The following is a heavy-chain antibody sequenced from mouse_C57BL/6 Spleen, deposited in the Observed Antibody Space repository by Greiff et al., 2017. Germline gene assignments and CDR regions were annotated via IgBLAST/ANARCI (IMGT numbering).Heavy chain of an antibody. V-gene: IGHV1-80*01. CDR1: GYAFRSYW. Sequence: QVQLKESGAELVKPGASVKISCKASGYAFRSYWMNWVKQRPGKGLEWIGQIYPGDGDTNYNGKFKGKATLTADKSSSTAYMQLSSLTSEDAAVYFCARELDFDYWGQGTTLTVSS. CDR2: IYPGDGDT. J-gene: IGHJ2*01. CDR3: ARELDFDY.